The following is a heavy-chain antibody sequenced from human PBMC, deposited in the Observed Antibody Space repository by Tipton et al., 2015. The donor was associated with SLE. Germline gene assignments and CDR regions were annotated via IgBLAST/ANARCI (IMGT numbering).Heavy chain of an antibody. J-gene: IGHJ4*02. V-gene: IGHV4-39*07. D-gene: IGHD3-22*01. Sequence: TLSLTCTVSGGSISSSRYYWGWIRQPPGKGLEWIGSIYHSGTAYYNPSLKSRVTISVDTSKNQFSLKLSSVTAADTAVYYCARGGYYDSSGSLDYWGQGTLVTVSS. CDR1: GGSISSSRYY. CDR2: IYHSGTA. CDR3: ARGGYYDSSGSLDY.